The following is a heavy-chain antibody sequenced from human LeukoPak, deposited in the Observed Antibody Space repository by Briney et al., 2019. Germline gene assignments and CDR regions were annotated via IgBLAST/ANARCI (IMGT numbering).Heavy chain of an antibody. V-gene: IGHV4-38-2*02. Sequence: PSETLSLTCTVSGYSIISGFSWGWFRPSPGTVLEWLGAISYNGITDYNPSLKSRVTISRDTSKNQFSLRLTSVTAADAALDFCAREEAVPCIDPWGQGTLVTVSS. J-gene: IGHJ5*02. CDR1: GYSIISGFS. CDR2: ISYNGIT. CDR3: AREEAVPCIDP.